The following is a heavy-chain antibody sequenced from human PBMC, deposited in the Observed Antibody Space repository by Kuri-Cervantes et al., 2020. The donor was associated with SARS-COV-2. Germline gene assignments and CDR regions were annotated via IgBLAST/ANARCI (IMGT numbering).Heavy chain of an antibody. CDR2: ISYDGKNK. J-gene: IGHJ4*02. CDR1: GFNFSTTD. D-gene: IGHD2-21*01. CDR3: AKDRVGVQDF. Sequence: GGTLRLSCVASGFNFSTTDMHWVRRAPGKGLEWVTFISYDGKNKKCMASGKGRFTISRDNSQNTLHLQMESLRDEDTAIYYCAKDRVGVQDFWGQGTLVTVSS. V-gene: IGHV3-30*18.